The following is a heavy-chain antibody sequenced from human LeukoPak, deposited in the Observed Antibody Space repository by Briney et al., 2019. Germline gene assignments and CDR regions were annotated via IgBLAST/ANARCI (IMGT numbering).Heavy chain of an antibody. CDR3: ARGGDIVATIRSWIDY. CDR2: ISGSGGST. D-gene: IGHD5-12*01. V-gene: IGHV3-21*01. J-gene: IGHJ4*02. Sequence: GGSLRLSCAASGFTFSSYWMSWVRQAPGKGLEWVSAISGSGGSTYYADSVKGRFTISRDNAKNSLYLQMNSLRAEDTAVYYCARGGDIVATIRSWIDYWGQGTLVTVSS. CDR1: GFTFSSYW.